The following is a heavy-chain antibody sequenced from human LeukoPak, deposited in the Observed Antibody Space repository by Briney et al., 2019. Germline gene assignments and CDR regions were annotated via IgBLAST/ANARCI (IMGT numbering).Heavy chain of an antibody. V-gene: IGHV4-34*01. D-gene: IGHD1-1*01. CDR3: ARRAGVRRERPLGYFQH. CDR2: INHSGST. J-gene: IGHJ1*01. CDR1: GASFSGYY. Sequence: SETLSLTCAVYGASFSGYYWSWIRQPPGKGLEWIGEINHSGSTNYNPSLKSRVTISVDTSKNQFSLKLSSVTAADTAVYYCARRAGVRRERPLGYFQHWGQGTLVTVSS.